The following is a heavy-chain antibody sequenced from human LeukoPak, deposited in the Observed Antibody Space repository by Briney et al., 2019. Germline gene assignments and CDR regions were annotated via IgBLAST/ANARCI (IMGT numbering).Heavy chain of an antibody. D-gene: IGHD6-13*01. Sequence: GGSLRLSCAASGFTFSSYGMHWVRQAPGKGLEWVAVIWYDGSNKYYADSVKGRFTISRDNSKNTLYLQMNSLRAEDTAVYYCARGVRSSWPTEYNWFDPWGQGTLVTVSS. V-gene: IGHV3-33*01. CDR2: IWYDGSNK. CDR1: GFTFSSYG. CDR3: ARGVRSSWPTEYNWFDP. J-gene: IGHJ5*02.